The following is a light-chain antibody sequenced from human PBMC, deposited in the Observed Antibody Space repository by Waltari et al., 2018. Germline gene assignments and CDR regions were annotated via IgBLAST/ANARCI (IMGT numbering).Light chain of an antibody. Sequence: QSVLTQPPSASGTPGQRVTISCSGSTSNIGANLVYWYQQLPGKAPKLLIYNNNPRPPGVPDRFSDSKSGTSASLAISGLRSEDEAEYYCAVWDERVRGRVFGGGTKLTVL. J-gene: IGLJ3*02. CDR3: AVWDERVRGRV. V-gene: IGLV1-47*02. CDR1: TSNIGANL. CDR2: NNN.